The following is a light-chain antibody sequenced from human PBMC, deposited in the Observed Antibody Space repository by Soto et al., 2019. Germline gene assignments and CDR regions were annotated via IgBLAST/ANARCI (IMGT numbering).Light chain of an antibody. Sequence: EVVMTQSPATLSASPGERVILSCRASQNIGSNLAWYQQRPGQAPRLLMYGASTRATETPARFSGSGSGTDFTLTISRLEPEDFAVYYCQQYGSSRWTFGQGTKVDIK. CDR1: QNIGSN. CDR2: GAS. CDR3: QQYGSSRWT. J-gene: IGKJ1*01. V-gene: IGKV3-15*01.